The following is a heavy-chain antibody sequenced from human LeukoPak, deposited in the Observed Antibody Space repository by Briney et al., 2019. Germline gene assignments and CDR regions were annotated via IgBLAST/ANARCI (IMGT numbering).Heavy chain of an antibody. CDR1: GGSISSGDYY. D-gene: IGHD1-26*01. Sequence: SQTLSLTCTVSGGSISSGDYYWSWIRQPPGKGLEWIGYIYSGSTYYYPSLKSRVTISVDTSKNQFSLKLSSVTAADTAVYYCASRIVGATKANAFDIWGQGTMVTVSS. V-gene: IGHV4-30-4*08. CDR2: IYSGST. J-gene: IGHJ3*02. CDR3: ASRIVGATKANAFDI.